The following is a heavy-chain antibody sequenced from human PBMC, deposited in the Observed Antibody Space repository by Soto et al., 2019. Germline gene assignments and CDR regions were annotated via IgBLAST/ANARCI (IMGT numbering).Heavy chain of an antibody. CDR1: GGTFSSYA. D-gene: IGHD5-18*01. V-gene: IGHV1-69*13. Sequence: AASVKVSCKASGGTFSSYAISWVRQAPGQGLEWMGGIIPIFGTANYAQKFQGRVTITADESTSTAYMELSSLRSEDTAVYYCARDPGYSYGFHWFDPWGQGTLVTVSS. CDR2: IIPIFGTA. J-gene: IGHJ5*02. CDR3: ARDPGYSYGFHWFDP.